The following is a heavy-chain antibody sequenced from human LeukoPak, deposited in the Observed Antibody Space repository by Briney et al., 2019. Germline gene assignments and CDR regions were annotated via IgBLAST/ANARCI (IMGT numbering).Heavy chain of an antibody. CDR2: ISTGGSPI. CDR1: GFSFSSYE. V-gene: IGHV3-48*03. Sequence: GGSLRLSCAASGFSFSSYEMNWVRQAPGKGLEWVSYISTGGSPIFYADSVKGRFTISRDNAKNSLFLQMDTLRVEDTAIYYCVRGKQWLISSFDHWGQGTTATVSS. J-gene: IGHJ4*02. D-gene: IGHD6-19*01. CDR3: VRGKQWLISSFDH.